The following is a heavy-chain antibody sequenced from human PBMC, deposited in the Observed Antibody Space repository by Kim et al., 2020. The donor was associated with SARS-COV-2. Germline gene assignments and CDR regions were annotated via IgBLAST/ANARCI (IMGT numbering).Heavy chain of an antibody. D-gene: IGHD1-1*01. J-gene: IGHJ6*02. Sequence: YSPTGKRSFTISRDNSKTTLYQKMNSLKTEDTAVYYCTTETLATHGGMDVWGQGTTVTVSS. V-gene: IGHV3-15*01. CDR3: TTETLATHGGMDV.